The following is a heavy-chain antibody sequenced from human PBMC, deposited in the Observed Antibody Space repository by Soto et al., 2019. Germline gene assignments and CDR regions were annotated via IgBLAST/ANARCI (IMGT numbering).Heavy chain of an antibody. CDR3: ASLRGYSYGPIDY. J-gene: IGHJ4*02. Sequence: QLQLQESGPGLVKPSETLSLTCTVSGGSISSSSYYWGWIRQPPGKGLEWIGRIYYSGSTYYNPSLKSRVTISVDTSKNQFSLKLSSVTAADTAVYYCASLRGYSYGPIDYWGQGTLVTVSS. CDR2: IYYSGST. V-gene: IGHV4-39*01. CDR1: GGSISSSSYY. D-gene: IGHD5-18*01.